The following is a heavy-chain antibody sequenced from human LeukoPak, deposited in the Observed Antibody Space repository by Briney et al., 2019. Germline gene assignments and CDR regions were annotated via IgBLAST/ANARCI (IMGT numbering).Heavy chain of an antibody. V-gene: IGHV1-2*06. Sequence: ASVKVSCKASGNTFIGYYMYWVRQAPGQGLEWMGRISPNSDGTNYAQKFQGRVTMTSDTYISKDSRDVSRERFDTAAVYLCSRWAYCGGDCYSPFDNWGERTLVTVSS. CDR2: ISPNSDGT. CDR3: SRWAYCGGDCYSPFDN. CDR1: GNTFIGYY. D-gene: IGHD2-21*02. J-gene: IGHJ4*02.